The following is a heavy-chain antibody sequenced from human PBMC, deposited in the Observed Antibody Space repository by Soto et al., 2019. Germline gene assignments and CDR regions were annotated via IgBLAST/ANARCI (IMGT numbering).Heavy chain of an antibody. CDR1: GFTFSSYD. D-gene: IGHD2-21*01. Sequence: LRLSCAASGFTFSSYDLHWVRQAPGKGLEWVSGIGSAGDTYYADSVNGRFTISRENAKKSLSLHMNNLRAGDTAVYYCARGGTVIGAFDFWGQGTVVTVSS. J-gene: IGHJ3*01. V-gene: IGHV3-13*01. CDR2: IGSAGDT. CDR3: ARGGTVIGAFDF.